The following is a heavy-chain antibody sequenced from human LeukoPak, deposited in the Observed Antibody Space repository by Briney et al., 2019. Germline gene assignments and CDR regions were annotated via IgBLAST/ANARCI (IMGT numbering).Heavy chain of an antibody. CDR3: ARGLGYSGYDQYYYYYMDV. V-gene: IGHV4-39*07. J-gene: IGHJ6*03. CDR1: GGSVSSSNYY. CDR2: INHSGST. D-gene: IGHD5-12*01. Sequence: PSETLSLTCTVSGGSVSSSNYYWDWIRQPPGKGLEWIGEINHSGSTNYNPSLESRVTISVDTSKNQFSLKLSSVTAADTAVYYCARGLGYSGYDQYYYYYMDVWGKGTTVTVSS.